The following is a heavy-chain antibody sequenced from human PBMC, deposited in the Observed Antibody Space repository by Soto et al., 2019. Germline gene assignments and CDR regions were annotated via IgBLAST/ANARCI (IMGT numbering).Heavy chain of an antibody. V-gene: IGHV1-18*01. D-gene: IGHD4-17*01. CDR3: ARDVPTVTTGGPDY. CDR1: GYTFTSYG. Sequence: QVQLVQSGADLKKPGASVTVSCKASGYTFTSYGISWVRQAPGQGLEWMGWISAYIGNTNYAQKFQGRVTMTTDTSTSTAYMELRSLRSDDTAVYYCARDVPTVTTGGPDYWGQGTLVTVSS. CDR2: ISAYIGNT. J-gene: IGHJ4*02.